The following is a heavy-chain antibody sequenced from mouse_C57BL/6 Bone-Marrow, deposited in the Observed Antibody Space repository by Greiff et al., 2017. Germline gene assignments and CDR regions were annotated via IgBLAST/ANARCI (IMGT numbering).Heavy chain of an antibody. D-gene: IGHD1-1*01. CDR1: GFTFSNYW. V-gene: IGHV6-3*01. Sequence: DVKLVESGGGLVQPGGSMKLSCVASGFTFSNYWMNWVRQSPEKGLEWVAQIRLKSDNYATHYAESVKGRFTISRDDSKSSVYLQMNNLRAEDTGIYYCTGRGSSFFDYWGQGTTLTVSS. CDR3: TGRGSSFFDY. J-gene: IGHJ2*01. CDR2: IRLKSDNYAT.